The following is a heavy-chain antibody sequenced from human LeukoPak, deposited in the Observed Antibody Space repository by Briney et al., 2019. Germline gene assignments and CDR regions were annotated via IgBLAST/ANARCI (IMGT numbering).Heavy chain of an antibody. D-gene: IGHD5-12*01. CDR3: AGDKSGYDYFDS. Sequence: SETLSLTCTVSGGSISSYYWSWIRQPAGKGLEWIGRIYTSGSANYNPSLKSRVTMSIDTSKNQFSMKLTSVTAADTAVYYCAGDKSGYDYFDSWGQGTLVTVSS. CDR2: IYTSGSA. V-gene: IGHV4-4*07. J-gene: IGHJ4*02. CDR1: GGSISSYY.